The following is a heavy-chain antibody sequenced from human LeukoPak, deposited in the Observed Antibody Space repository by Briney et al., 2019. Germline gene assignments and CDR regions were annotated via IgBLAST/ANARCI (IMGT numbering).Heavy chain of an antibody. Sequence: GVSLRLSCAASGFSFSSYRKSWVRQSPGKGVEGLVDIKQDGTEIYYVDSVKGRLTISRDNAKKSLSLKMNSLRAEDTAVYYCARAYQLLFVDTHFDYWGQGTLVTVSS. D-gene: IGHD2-2*01. J-gene: IGHJ4*02. V-gene: IGHV3-7*01. CDR1: GFSFSSYR. CDR2: IKQDGTEI. CDR3: ARAYQLLFVDTHFDY.